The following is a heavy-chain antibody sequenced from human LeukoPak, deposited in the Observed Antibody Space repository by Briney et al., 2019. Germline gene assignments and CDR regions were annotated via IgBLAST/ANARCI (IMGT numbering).Heavy chain of an antibody. Sequence: GGSLRLSCAASGFTFSSYAMSWVRQAPGKGLEWVSGISNSGGSTYYADSVKGRFTISRDNSKNTLYLQMNSLRAEDTAVYYCAKAYYGDYYDYWGQGTRVTVSS. D-gene: IGHD4-17*01. J-gene: IGHJ4*02. V-gene: IGHV3-23*01. CDR3: AKAYYGDYYDY. CDR1: GFTFSSYA. CDR2: ISNSGGST.